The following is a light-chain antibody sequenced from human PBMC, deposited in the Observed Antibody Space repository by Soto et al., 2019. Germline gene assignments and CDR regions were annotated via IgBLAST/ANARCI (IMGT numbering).Light chain of an antibody. Sequence: DIQMTQSPSTLSASIGDRVVITCRASEGISSWLAWYQQKPGKAPKLLIYDVSSLESGVPSRFSGSGSGTEFNLTISSLQPDDFATYYCQQYNTYPWTFGQGTKVEIK. CDR3: QQYNTYPWT. V-gene: IGKV1-5*01. CDR2: DVS. CDR1: EGISSW. J-gene: IGKJ1*01.